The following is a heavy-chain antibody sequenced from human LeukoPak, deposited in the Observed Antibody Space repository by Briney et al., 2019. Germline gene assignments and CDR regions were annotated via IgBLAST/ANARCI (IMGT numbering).Heavy chain of an antibody. Sequence: GSSVKVSCKASGGTFSSYAISWVRQAPGQGLEWMGGIIPIFGTANYAQKFQGRVTITADKSTSTAYMELSSLRSEDTAVYYCASEERVRGVHSVSHWGQGTLVTVSS. CDR3: ASEERVRGVHSVSH. CDR2: IIPIFGTA. CDR1: GGTFSSYA. J-gene: IGHJ4*02. V-gene: IGHV1-69*06. D-gene: IGHD3-10*01.